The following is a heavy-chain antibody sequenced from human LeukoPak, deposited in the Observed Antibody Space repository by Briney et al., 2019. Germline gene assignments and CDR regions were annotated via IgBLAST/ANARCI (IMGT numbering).Heavy chain of an antibody. D-gene: IGHD2-15*01. CDR1: GFTFSNAW. V-gene: IGHV3-15*01. CDR3: TTDGVVVAANAIDY. Sequence: PGGSLRLSCAASGFTFSNAWMSWVRQAPGKGLEWVGRIKSKTDGGTTDYAAPVKGRFTISRDDSKNTLYLQMNSLKTEDTAVYYCTTDGVVVAANAIDYWGQGTLVTVSS. J-gene: IGHJ4*02. CDR2: IKSKTDGGTT.